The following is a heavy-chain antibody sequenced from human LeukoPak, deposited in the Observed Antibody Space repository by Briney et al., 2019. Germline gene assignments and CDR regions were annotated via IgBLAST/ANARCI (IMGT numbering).Heavy chain of an antibody. D-gene: IGHD4-17*01. CDR2: ISSSSSYI. J-gene: IGHJ4*02. CDR3: ARDATTVTTRIPLDDY. Sequence: GGSLRLSCAASGFTFSSYSMNWVRQAPGKGLEWVSSISSSSSYIYYADSVKGRFTISRDNTKNSLYLQMNSLRAEDTAVYYCARDATTVTTRIPLDDYWGQGTLVTVSS. V-gene: IGHV3-21*01. CDR1: GFTFSSYS.